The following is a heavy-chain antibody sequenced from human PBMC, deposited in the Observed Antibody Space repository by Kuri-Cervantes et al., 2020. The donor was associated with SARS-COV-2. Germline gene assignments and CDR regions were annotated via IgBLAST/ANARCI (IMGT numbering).Heavy chain of an antibody. V-gene: IGHV3-64*01. CDR2: ISSNGGST. CDR3: ARGGGPAAIKGDDAFDI. CDR1: GFTFSSYA. Sequence: GGSLRLSCAASGFTFSSYAMHWVRQAPGKGLEYVSAISSNGGSTYYANSVKGRFTISRDNSKNTLYLQMGSLRAEDMAVYYCARGGGPAAIKGDDAFDIWGQGTMVTVSS. J-gene: IGHJ3*02. D-gene: IGHD2-2*02.